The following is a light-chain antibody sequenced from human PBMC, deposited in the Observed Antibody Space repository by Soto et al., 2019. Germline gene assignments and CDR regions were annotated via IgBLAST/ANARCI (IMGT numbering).Light chain of an antibody. CDR2: SDT. J-gene: IGLJ2*01. CDR3: QVWDSGSAHVV. V-gene: IGLV3-21*04. Sequence: SYELTQPPSVSVAPGKTASISCGGNNIGRKGVHWYQQKPGQAPVLVIYSDTDLPPVILERFSGSNSANLATLTISRVEAGDEADYYCQVWDSGSAHVVFGGGTKLTVL. CDR1: NIGRKG.